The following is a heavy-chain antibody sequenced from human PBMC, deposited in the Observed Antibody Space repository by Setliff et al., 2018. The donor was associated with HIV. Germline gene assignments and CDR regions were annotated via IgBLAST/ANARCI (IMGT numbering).Heavy chain of an antibody. CDR3: ARAKEGYGGWYYFDY. J-gene: IGHJ4*02. D-gene: IGHD6-19*01. CDR1: GGSISFYY. Sequence: SETLSLTCIVSGGSISFYYWSWIRQPAGRGLEWIGRIHTSGAIIYNPSLESRVSMSVDTSKNQFSLKLSSVTAADTAVYYCARAKEGYGGWYYFDYWAQGTLVTVSS. V-gene: IGHV4-4*07. CDR2: IHTSGAI.